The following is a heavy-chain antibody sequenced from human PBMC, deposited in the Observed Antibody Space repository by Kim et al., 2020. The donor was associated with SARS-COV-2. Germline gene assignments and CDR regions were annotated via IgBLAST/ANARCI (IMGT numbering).Heavy chain of an antibody. CDR1: GGTFSSYA. V-gene: IGHV1-69*13. D-gene: IGHD6-19*01. J-gene: IGHJ6*02. CDR2: IIPIFGTA. CDR3: ARGSSGWYNFGRNYYGMDV. Sequence: SVKVSCKASGGTFSSYAISWVRQAPGQGLEWMGGIIPIFGTANYAQKFQGRVTITADESTSTAYMELSSLRSEDTAVYYCARGSSGWYNFGRNYYGMDVWGQGTTVTVSS.